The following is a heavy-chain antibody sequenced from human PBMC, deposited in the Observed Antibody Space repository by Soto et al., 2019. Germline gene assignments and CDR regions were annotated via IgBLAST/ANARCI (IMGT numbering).Heavy chain of an antibody. Sequence: QLQLQESGSGLVKPSQTLSLTCAVSGGSISSGGYSWSWIRQPPGKGLEWIGYIYHSGSTYYNPSLTSRVTISVDRSKNQFSRKLSSVTAADTAVYCCARGDDSSGYPFDYWGQGTLVTVSS. V-gene: IGHV4-30-2*01. CDR3: ARGDDSSGYPFDY. J-gene: IGHJ4*02. D-gene: IGHD3-22*01. CDR1: GGSISSGGYS. CDR2: IYHSGST.